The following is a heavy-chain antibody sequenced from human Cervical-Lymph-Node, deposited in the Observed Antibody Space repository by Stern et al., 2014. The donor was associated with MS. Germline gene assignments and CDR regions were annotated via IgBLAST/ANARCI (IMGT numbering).Heavy chain of an antibody. CDR1: GFTFSTYS. V-gene: IGHV3-21*01. J-gene: IGHJ6*02. Sequence: EVQLVESGGGLVKPGGSLRLSCAASGFTFSTYSMTWVRQAPGKGLEWVSSITGSGSYIYNADLVKGRFTISRDNAENSLYLQMNSLRVEDTAVYYCARDARLGNYYGMDVWGQGTTVTVSS. CDR3: ARDARLGNYYGMDV. D-gene: IGHD7-27*01. CDR2: ITGSGSYI.